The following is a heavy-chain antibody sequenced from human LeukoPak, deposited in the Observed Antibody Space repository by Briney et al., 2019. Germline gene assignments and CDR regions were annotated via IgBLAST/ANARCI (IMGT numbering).Heavy chain of an antibody. CDR2: INVVNGAI. CDR3: VRDGNRGYDMDV. D-gene: IGHD3-10*01. V-gene: IGHV3-48*01. Sequence: GESLRLSCATSGFTLRYYQMNWVRQAPGKGLEWVSYINVVNGAIYYADSVKGRFTISGDIATNSVYLQMNSLRAEDTALYYCVRDGNRGYDMDVWGQGTAVTVSS. CDR1: GFTLRYYQ. J-gene: IGHJ6*02.